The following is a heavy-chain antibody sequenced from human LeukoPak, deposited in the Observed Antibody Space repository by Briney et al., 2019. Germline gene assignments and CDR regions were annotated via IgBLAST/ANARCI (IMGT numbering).Heavy chain of an antibody. J-gene: IGHJ4*02. V-gene: IGHV4-34*01. CDR1: GGSFSGYY. CDR3: AKDPGIVGAGGHFDY. D-gene: IGHD1-26*01. Sequence: SETLSLTCAVYGGSFSGYYWSWIRQPPGKGLEWIGEINHSGSTNYNPSLKSRVTISVDRSKNQFSLKLSSVTAADTAVYYCAKDPGIVGAGGHFDYWGQGTLVTVSS. CDR2: INHSGST.